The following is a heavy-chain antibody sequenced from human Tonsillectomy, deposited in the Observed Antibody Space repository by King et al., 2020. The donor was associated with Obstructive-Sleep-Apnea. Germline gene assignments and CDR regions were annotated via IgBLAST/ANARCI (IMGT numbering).Heavy chain of an antibody. D-gene: IGHD3-22*01. V-gene: IGHV4-30-4*01. CDR1: GGSISSGDYY. CDR3: ARGPGYYDSSGYYRNWYFDL. Sequence: VQLQESGPGLVKPSQTLSLTCTVSGGSISSGDYYWSWIRQPPGQGLEWIGYIYYSGSTYYNPSLKSRVTISVDTSKNQFSLKLSSVTAADTAVYYCARGPGYYDSSGYYRNWYFDLWGRGTLVTVSS. J-gene: IGHJ2*01. CDR2: IYYSGST.